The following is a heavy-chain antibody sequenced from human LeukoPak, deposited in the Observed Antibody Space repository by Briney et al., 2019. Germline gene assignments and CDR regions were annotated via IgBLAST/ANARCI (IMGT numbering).Heavy chain of an antibody. D-gene: IGHD6-19*01. CDR3: ARPAYSSGWYNWLDP. CDR2: IKQDGSEK. Sequence: GGSLRLSCAASGFTFSSYWMSWVRQAPGKGLEWVAHIKQDGSEKYYVDSVKGRFTISRDNAKNSLYLQMNSLRAEDTAVYYCARPAYSSGWYNWLDPWGQGTLVTVSS. J-gene: IGHJ5*02. CDR1: GFTFSSYW. V-gene: IGHV3-7*01.